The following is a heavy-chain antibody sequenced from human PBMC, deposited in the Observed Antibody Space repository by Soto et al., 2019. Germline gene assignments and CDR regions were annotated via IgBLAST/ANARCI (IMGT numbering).Heavy chain of an antibody. CDR3: ARDNYYDSSGYF. V-gene: IGHV1-69*01. CDR1: EGTFTSNP. CDR2: IIPTFGTA. D-gene: IGHD3-22*01. Sequence: QVQLVQSGAEVKNPGSSVKFSCKPSEGTFTSNPISWGRQAPGQGLEWMGGIIPTFGTANYEQKFQGRVTITADESTSTAYMELSSLRSEDTAVYYCARDNYYDSSGYFWGQGTLVTVSS. J-gene: IGHJ4*02.